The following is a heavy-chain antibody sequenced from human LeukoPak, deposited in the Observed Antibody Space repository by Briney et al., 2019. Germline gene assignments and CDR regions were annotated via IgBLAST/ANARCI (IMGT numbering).Heavy chain of an antibody. CDR3: AREALYYDFWSGFWGRFDP. J-gene: IGHJ5*02. CDR1: GGSISSYY. V-gene: IGHV4-59*01. CDR2: IYYSGST. D-gene: IGHD3-3*01. Sequence: SETLSLTCTVSGGSISSYYWSWIRQPPGKGLEWIGYIYYSGSTNYNPSLKSRVTISVDTSKNQFSLKLSSVTAADTAMYYCAREALYYDFWSGFWGRFDPWGQGTLVTVSS.